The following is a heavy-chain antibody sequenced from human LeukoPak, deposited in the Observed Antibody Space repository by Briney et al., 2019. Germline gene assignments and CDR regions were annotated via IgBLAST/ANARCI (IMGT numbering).Heavy chain of an antibody. CDR3: ARHVPGQWPYYYYYMDV. V-gene: IGHV4-39*01. CDR1: GGSISSSSYY. CDR2: IYYSGST. D-gene: IGHD6-19*01. J-gene: IGHJ6*03. Sequence: PSETLSLTCTVSGGSISSSSYYWGWIRQPPGKGLEWIVSIYYSGSTYYNPSLKSRVTISVDTSKNQFSLKLSSVTAADTAVYYCARHVPGQWPYYYYYMDVWGKGTTVTVSS.